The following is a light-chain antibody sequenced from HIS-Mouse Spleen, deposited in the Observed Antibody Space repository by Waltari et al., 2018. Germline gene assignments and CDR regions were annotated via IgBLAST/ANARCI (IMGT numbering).Light chain of an antibody. CDR3: QAWDSSTVV. V-gene: IGLV3-1*01. CDR1: NLGDKY. CDR2: QDS. Sequence: SYELTQPPSVSVSPGQTASITCSGDNLGDKYACWCQQKPGQSPVLVIYQDSKRPSGIPGRFSGSNSGNTATLTISGTQAMDEADYYCQAWDSSTVVFGGGTKLTVL. J-gene: IGLJ2*01.